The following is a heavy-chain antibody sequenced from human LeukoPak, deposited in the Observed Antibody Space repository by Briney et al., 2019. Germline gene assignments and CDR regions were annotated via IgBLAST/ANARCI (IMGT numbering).Heavy chain of an antibody. V-gene: IGHV4-59*01. CDR1: GFTFSGYW. J-gene: IGHJ4*02. D-gene: IGHD1-26*01. CDR3: ARGDSGSFSQFDC. CDR2: VYYSGST. Sequence: LRLSCAASGFTFSGYWMHWIRQPPGKGLEWIGYVYYSGSTNYNPSLKSRVTISVDTSKNQFSLKLTSVTAADTAVYYCARGDSGSFSQFDCWGQGTLVTVSS.